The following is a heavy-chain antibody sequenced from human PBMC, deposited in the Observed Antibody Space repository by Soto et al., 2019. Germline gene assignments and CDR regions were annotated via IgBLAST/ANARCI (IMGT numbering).Heavy chain of an antibody. J-gene: IGHJ3*02. V-gene: IGHV3-48*03. CDR2: IDATGNII. CDR1: GFSVRNFE. D-gene: IGHD1-20*01. CDR3: ARGRWHANRYPGAFDI. Sequence: GGSLRLSCAASGFSVRNFEMNWVRQAPGKGLGWVSYIDATGNIIYYADSVKGRFTISRDNSKNSLFLQMNSLRAEDTAVYYFARGRWHANRYPGAFDIWGRGTLVTVSS.